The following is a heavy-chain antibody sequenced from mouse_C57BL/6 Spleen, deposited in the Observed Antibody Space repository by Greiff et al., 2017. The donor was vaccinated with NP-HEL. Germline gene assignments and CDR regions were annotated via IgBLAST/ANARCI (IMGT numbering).Heavy chain of an antibody. CDR3: ARNYGSTFDY. D-gene: IGHD1-1*01. CDR2: ISNGGGST. J-gene: IGHJ2*01. Sequence: EVKLEESGGGLVQPGGSLKLSCAASGFTFSDYYMYWVRQTPEKRLEWVAYISNGGGSTYYPDTVKGRFTISRDNAKNTLYLQMSRLKSEDTAMYYCARNYGSTFDYWGQGTTLTVSS. V-gene: IGHV5-12*01. CDR1: GFTFSDYY.